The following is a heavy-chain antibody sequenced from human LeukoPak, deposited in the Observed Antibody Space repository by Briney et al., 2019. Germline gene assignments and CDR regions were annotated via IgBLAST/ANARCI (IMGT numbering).Heavy chain of an antibody. D-gene: IGHD3-22*01. J-gene: IGHJ3*02. Sequence: SETLSLTCAVYGGSFSGYYWSWIRQPPGKGLEWIGEINHSGSTNYNPSLKSRVTISVDTSKNQFSLKLSSVTAADTAVYYCARWRIYYDSSGYYFDAFDIWGQGTMVTVSS. CDR1: GGSFSGYY. CDR2: INHSGST. V-gene: IGHV4-34*01. CDR3: ARWRIYYDSSGYYFDAFDI.